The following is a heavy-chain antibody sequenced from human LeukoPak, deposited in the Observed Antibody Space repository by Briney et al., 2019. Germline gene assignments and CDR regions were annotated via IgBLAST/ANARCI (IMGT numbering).Heavy chain of an antibody. CDR3: ARPKDYGGNSPFDI. CDR2: INSDGSST. V-gene: IGHV3-74*01. CDR1: GFTFSSYW. J-gene: IGHJ3*02. D-gene: IGHD4-23*01. Sequence: GGSLRLSCAASGFTFSSYWMHWVRHAPGKGLVWVSRINSDGSSTSYADSVKGRFTISRDNAKNTLYLQMNSLRAEDTAVYYCARPKDYGGNSPFDIWGQGTMVTVSS.